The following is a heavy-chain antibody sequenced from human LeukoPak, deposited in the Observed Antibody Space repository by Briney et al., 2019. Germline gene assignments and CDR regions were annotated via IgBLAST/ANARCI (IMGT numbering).Heavy chain of an antibody. Sequence: ASVKVSCKASGGTFSSYAISWVRQAPGQGLEWMGGIIPIFGTANYAQKFQGRVTITADESTSTAYMELSSLRSEDTAVYYCARGETSMVRGVNTPYYFDYWGQGTLVTVSS. D-gene: IGHD3-10*01. CDR2: IIPIFGTA. J-gene: IGHJ4*02. V-gene: IGHV1-69*13. CDR1: GGTFSSYA. CDR3: ARGETSMVRGVNTPYYFDY.